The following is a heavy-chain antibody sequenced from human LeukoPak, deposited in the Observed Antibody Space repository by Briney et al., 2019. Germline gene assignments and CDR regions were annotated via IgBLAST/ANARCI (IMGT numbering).Heavy chain of an antibody. CDR2: INHSGST. J-gene: IGHJ4*02. V-gene: IGHV4-34*01. CDR1: GGSFSGYY. CDR3: ARGYSTGSYYNVRYYIDY. D-gene: IGHD3-10*01. Sequence: SETLSLTCAVYGGSFSGYYWSWIRQPPGKGLEWIGEINHSGSTNYNPSLKSRVTISVDTSKNQFSLKLSSVTAADTAVYYCARGYSTGSYYNVRYYIDYWGQGTLVTVSS.